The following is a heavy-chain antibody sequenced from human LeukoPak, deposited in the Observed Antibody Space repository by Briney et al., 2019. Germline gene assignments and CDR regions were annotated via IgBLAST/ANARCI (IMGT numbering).Heavy chain of an antibody. V-gene: IGHV3-53*01. CDR2: LYSGGST. CDR3: ARGHVADAFDI. Sequence: GGSLRLSCAASGFTVSSNYMSWVRQAPGKGLEWGSVLYSGGSTYYADSVKGRFTISRDNSKNTLYLQMNSLRAEDTAVYYCARGHVADAFDIWGQGTMVTVSS. J-gene: IGHJ3*02. D-gene: IGHD5-12*01. CDR1: GFTVSSNY.